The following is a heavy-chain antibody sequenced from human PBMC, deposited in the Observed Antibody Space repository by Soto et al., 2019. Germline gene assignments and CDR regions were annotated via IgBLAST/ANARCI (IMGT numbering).Heavy chain of an antibody. D-gene: IGHD6-6*01. J-gene: IGHJ4*02. CDR3: ARIGYTSSSLDY. Sequence: GGSLRLSCSASGFMFSNYWTTWVRQAPGKGLEWVANIKIDGSHKYYMDSIKGRFTVSRDNAKNSVYLQMNSLRAEDTAVYYCARIGYTSSSLDYWGQGTLVTVSS. CDR2: IKIDGSHK. V-gene: IGHV3-7*03. CDR1: GFMFSNYW.